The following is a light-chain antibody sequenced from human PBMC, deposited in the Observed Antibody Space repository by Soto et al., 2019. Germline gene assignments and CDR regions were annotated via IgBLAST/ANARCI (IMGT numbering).Light chain of an antibody. J-gene: IGLJ1*01. CDR3: SSFTITYTRV. CDR2: EVS. Sequence: QSVLTQPPSASGSPGQSVTISCTGTSSDVGGYNYVSWYQQHPGKAPKLLIYEVSERPSGVPARFSGSKSGNTASLTVSGLQAEDEADYYCSSFTITYTRVFGTGTKVTVL. CDR1: SSDVGGYNY. V-gene: IGLV2-8*01.